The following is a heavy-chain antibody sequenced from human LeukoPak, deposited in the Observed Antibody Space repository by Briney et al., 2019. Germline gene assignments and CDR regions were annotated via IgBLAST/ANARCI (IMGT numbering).Heavy chain of an antibody. CDR2: ISGSGGST. J-gene: IGHJ6*03. D-gene: IGHD2-2*01. CDR3: AKRDGYCSSTSCLYYYYMDV. Sequence: GGSLRLSCAASRLTFSSYAMSWVRQAPGKGLEWVSGISGSGGSTYYADSVKGRFTISRDNSKNTLYLQMNSLRAEDTAVYYRAKRDGYCSSTSCLYYYYMDVWGKGTTVTVSS. CDR1: RLTFSSYA. V-gene: IGHV3-23*01.